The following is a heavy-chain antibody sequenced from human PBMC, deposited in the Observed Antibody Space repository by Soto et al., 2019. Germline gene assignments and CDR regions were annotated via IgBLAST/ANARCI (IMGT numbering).Heavy chain of an antibody. V-gene: IGHV4-34*01. CDR3: ARGPYSRGVGATNPSN. CDR2: ISSGST. CDR1: GGSSSGWY. Sequence: SETLSLTCAVYGGSSSGWYWTWIRQSPVKGLEWIGEISSGSTNYNPSLKSRVTISADMSKNQFSLKLTSVAAADTAIYYCARGPYSRGVGATNPSNWGQGTQVTVSS. D-gene: IGHD1-26*01. J-gene: IGHJ4*02.